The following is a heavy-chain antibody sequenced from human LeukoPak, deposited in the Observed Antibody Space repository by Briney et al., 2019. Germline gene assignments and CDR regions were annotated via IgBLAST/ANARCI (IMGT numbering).Heavy chain of an antibody. D-gene: IGHD1-20*01. Sequence: GSLRLSCAASGFTFSTYAMSWVRQAPGKGLEWVSAISGRGVSTSYADSVRGRFTISRDNSKNTLYLQMNSLRAEDTAVYYCAKAALGNWNDVSDYWGQGTLVTVSS. CDR1: GFTFSTYA. J-gene: IGHJ4*02. CDR3: AKAALGNWNDVSDY. CDR2: ISGRGVST. V-gene: IGHV3-23*01.